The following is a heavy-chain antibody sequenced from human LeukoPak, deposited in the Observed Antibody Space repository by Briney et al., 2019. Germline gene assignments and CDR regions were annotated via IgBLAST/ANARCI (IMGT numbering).Heavy chain of an antibody. J-gene: IGHJ5*02. CDR3: AREGTTVTTRNWFDP. D-gene: IGHD4-17*01. Sequence: SETLSLTCTVSGGSISSGDYYWSWIRQPPGKGLEWIGYIYYSGSTYYNPSLKSRVTISVDTPKNQFSLKLSSVTAADTAVYYCAREGTTVTTRNWFDPWGQGTLVTVSS. V-gene: IGHV4-30-4*01. CDR2: IYYSGST. CDR1: GGSISSGDYY.